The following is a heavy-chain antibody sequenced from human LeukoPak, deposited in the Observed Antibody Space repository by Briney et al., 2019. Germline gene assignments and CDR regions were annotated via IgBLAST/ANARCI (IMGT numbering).Heavy chain of an antibody. D-gene: IGHD3-22*01. CDR1: GGSISSDNYS. CDR2: VYTSGST. V-gene: IGHV4-61*02. Sequence: SQTLSLTCTVSGGSISSDNYSWSWIRQPAGKGLEWIGRVYTSGSTNYNPSLKSRVTISVDTSKKQFSLKLSSVTAADTAVYYCAREKIGYYDGSGRGWFDPWGQGTLVTVSA. J-gene: IGHJ5*02. CDR3: AREKIGYYDGSGRGWFDP.